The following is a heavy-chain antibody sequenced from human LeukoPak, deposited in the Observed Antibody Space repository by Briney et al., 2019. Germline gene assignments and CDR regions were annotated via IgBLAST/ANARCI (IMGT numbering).Heavy chain of an antibody. Sequence: SETCPSPALSMVGPSVVTTGAGSASPPGKGLEWIGKINHSGSTNYNPSLKSRVTISVDTSKNQFSLKLSSVTAADTAVYYCARSYSASLHQHWGQGTLVTVSS. V-gene: IGHV4-34*01. CDR1: VGPSVVTT. D-gene: IGHD1-26*01. CDR3: ARSYSASLHQH. CDR2: INHSGST. J-gene: IGHJ1*01.